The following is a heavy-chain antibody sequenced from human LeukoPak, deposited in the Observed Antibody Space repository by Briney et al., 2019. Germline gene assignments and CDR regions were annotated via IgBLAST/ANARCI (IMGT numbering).Heavy chain of an antibody. CDR3: ARDSYCSSTSCLFDY. CDR1: GGSISSGSYY. Sequence: PSETLSLTCTVSGGSISSGSYYWSWIRQPAGKGLEWTGRIYTSGSTNYNPSLKSRVTISVDTSKNQFSLKLGSVTAADTAVYYCARDSYCSSTSCLFDYWGQGTLVTVSS. D-gene: IGHD2-2*01. V-gene: IGHV4-61*02. CDR2: IYTSGST. J-gene: IGHJ4*02.